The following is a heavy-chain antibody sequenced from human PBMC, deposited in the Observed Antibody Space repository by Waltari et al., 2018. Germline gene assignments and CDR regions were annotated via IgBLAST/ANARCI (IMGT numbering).Heavy chain of an antibody. CDR2: ISSDGSST. Sequence: EVQLVESGGGLVQPGGSLRLSCAALGFTFSSYWLHWVRQAPGKGRVGVSRISSDGSSTSYADSVKGRFTISRDNAKNTLYLQMNSLRAEDTAVYYCARDLDFRATVTTGDYWGQGTLVTVSS. J-gene: IGHJ4*02. CDR1: GFTFSSYW. V-gene: IGHV3-74*01. CDR3: ARDLDFRATVTTGDY. D-gene: IGHD4-17*01.